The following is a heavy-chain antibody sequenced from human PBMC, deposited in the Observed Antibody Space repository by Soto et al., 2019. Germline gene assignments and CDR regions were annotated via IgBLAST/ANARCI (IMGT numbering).Heavy chain of an antibody. CDR3: AKDAVYNDGLWPMDH. Sequence: PGGSLRLSCTASGLPRSNFAMMWVRQAPGKGLECISGIYGSGRGIEYADSVKGRFTISRDNSKNTVYLQMTDLRVDDTAVYYCAKDAVYNDGLWPMDHWGQGTQVTVSS. V-gene: IGHV3-23*05. J-gene: IGHJ4*02. D-gene: IGHD2-21*01. CDR2: IYGSGRGI. CDR1: GLPRSNFA.